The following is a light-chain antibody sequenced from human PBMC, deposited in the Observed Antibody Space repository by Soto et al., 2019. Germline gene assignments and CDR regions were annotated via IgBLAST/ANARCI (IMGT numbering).Light chain of an antibody. V-gene: IGLV2-14*03. CDR1: SSDVGGYNE. CDR3: SSHAAGSTLI. CDR2: DVT. J-gene: IGLJ2*01. Sequence: QSALTQPASVSGSPGQSTTISCTGTSSDVGGYNEVSWYQQRPGKAPKLMIYDVTNRPSGVSNRFSGSTSGNTASLTISGLQAEDEAYYYCSSHAAGSTLIFGGGTKLTVL.